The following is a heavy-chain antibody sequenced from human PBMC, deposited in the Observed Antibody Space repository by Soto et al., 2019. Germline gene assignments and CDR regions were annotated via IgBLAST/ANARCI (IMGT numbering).Heavy chain of an antibody. CDR1: SNSSTTYW. V-gene: IGHV5-51*01. D-gene: IGHD3-9*01. J-gene: IGHJ4*02. CDR3: ASVGYCNADYYDFYYY. Sequence: ACLTISCKAFSNSSTTYWLGRMRPLPGKEQEWMGIIYPGDSDTKYSPSFQGQVTISADKSITTAYLQWSSLKPSDTAMYYCASVGYCNADYYDFYYYWSRGALDTGSS. CDR2: IYPGDSDT.